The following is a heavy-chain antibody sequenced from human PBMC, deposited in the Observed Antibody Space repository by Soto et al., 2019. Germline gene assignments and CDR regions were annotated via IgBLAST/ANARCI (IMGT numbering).Heavy chain of an antibody. V-gene: IGHV3-23*01. CDR1: GFTFSSYA. CDR3: AKDSNASSGWSYYYYYYGMDV. J-gene: IGHJ6*02. D-gene: IGHD6-19*01. CDR2: ISGSGGST. Sequence: GGSLRLSCAASGFTFSSYAMSWVRQAPGKGLEWVSAISGSGGSTYYADSVKGRFTISRDNSKNTLYLQMNSLRAEDTAVYYCAKDSNASSGWSYYYYYYGMDVWGQGTTVTVS.